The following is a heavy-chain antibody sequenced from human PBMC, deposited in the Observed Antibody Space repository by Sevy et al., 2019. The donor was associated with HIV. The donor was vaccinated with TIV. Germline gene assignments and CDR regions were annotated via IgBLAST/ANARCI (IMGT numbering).Heavy chain of an antibody. Sequence: GGSLRLSCAASGFTFSSYAMSWVRQAPGKGLEWVSAISGSGGSTYYADSVKGRFTISRDNSKNTLYLQMNSLRAEDKAVYYCAKGTSSNNGVWFDPWGQGTLVTVSS. J-gene: IGHJ5*02. V-gene: IGHV3-23*01. CDR3: AKGTSSNNGVWFDP. CDR1: GFTFSSYA. D-gene: IGHD6-13*01. CDR2: ISGSGGST.